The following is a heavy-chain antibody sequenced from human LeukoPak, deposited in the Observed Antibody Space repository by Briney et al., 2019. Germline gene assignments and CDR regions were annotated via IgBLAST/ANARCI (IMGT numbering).Heavy chain of an antibody. CDR1: GFTFSSYS. CDR3: ARDSNSYYDFWSGYYGSDY. J-gene: IGHJ4*02. D-gene: IGHD3-3*01. CDR2: ISSSSSTI. Sequence: GGSLRLSCVASGFTFSSYSMNWVRQAPGKGLEWVSYISSSSSTIYYADSVKGRFTISRDNAKNSLYLQMNSLRAEDTAVYYCARDSNSYYDFWSGYYGSDYWGQGTLVTVSS. V-gene: IGHV3-48*04.